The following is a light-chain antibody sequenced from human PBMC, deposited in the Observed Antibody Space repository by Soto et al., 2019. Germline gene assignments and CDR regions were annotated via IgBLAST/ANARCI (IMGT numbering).Light chain of an antibody. CDR3: SSYTSSSTLG. CDR1: NSDVGGYNF. J-gene: IGLJ1*01. Sequence: QSALTQPAFVSGSPGQSITISCTGTNSDVGGYNFVSWYQQHPGKVPKLMIYDVTNRPSGVSNRVSGSKSGNTASLTISGLQAEDEADYYCSSYTSSSTLGFGTGTKVTVL. V-gene: IGLV2-14*01. CDR2: DVT.